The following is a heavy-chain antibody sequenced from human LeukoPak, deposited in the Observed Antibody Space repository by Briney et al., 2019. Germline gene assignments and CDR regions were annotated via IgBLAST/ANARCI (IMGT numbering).Heavy chain of an antibody. J-gene: IGHJ4*02. CDR2: IKQDGSEK. CDR1: GFTFSSYW. V-gene: IGHV3-7*01. CDR3: ARGYLYFDFWTGYPYFDY. D-gene: IGHD3/OR15-3a*01. Sequence: GGSLRLSCAASGFTFSSYWMSWVRQAPGKGLEWVANIKQDGSEKYYVDSVKGRFTISRDNAKNSLYLQMNSLRAEDTAVYYCARGYLYFDFWTGYPYFDYWGQGAQVIVSS.